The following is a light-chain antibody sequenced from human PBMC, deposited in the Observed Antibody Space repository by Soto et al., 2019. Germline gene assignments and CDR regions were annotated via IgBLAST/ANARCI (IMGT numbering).Light chain of an antibody. CDR3: QQRSNWPPIT. J-gene: IGKJ5*01. Sequence: EIVLTQSPGTLSLSPGERATLSCRASQSVSNNVAWYQQKPGQAPRLLIYGASNRATGIPDRFSGSGSGTDFTLTISSLEPEDFAVYYCQQRSNWPPITFGQGTRLEIK. CDR2: GAS. CDR1: QSVSNN. V-gene: IGKV3-11*01.